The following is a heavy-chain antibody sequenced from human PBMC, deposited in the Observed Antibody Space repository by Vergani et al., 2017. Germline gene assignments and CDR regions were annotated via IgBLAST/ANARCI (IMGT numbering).Heavy chain of an antibody. D-gene: IGHD6-13*01. V-gene: IGHV3-48*03. CDR1: GFTFSSYE. CDR3: ARDSPLTLAAAVDY. J-gene: IGHJ4*02. Sequence: EVQLLESGGGLVQPGGSLRLSCAASGFTFSSYEMNWVRQAAGKGLEWVSYISSSGSTIYYADSVKGRFTISRDNAKNSLYLQMNSLRAEDTAVYYCARDSPLTLAAAVDYWGQGTLVTVSS. CDR2: ISSSGSTI.